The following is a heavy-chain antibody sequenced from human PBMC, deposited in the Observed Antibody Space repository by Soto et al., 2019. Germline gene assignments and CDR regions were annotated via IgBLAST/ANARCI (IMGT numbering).Heavy chain of an antibody. CDR3: ARGPNSYYYDSSGSRFGY. CDR2: INHSGST. CDR1: GGSFSGYY. V-gene: IGHV4-34*01. Sequence: SETLSLTCAVYGGSFSGYYWSWIRQPPGKXLEWIGEINHSGSTNYNPSLKSRVTISVDTSKNQFSLKLSSVTAADTAVYYCARGPNSYYYDSSGSRFGYWGQGTLVTVS. D-gene: IGHD3-22*01. J-gene: IGHJ4*02.